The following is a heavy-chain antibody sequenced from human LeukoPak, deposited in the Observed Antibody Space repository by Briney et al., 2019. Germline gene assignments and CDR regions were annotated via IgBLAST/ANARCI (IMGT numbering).Heavy chain of an antibody. Sequence: GGSLRLSCAASGFTFSTAWMSWVRQAPGKGLEWVGRIKSKTDGGTTDYAAPVKGRFTISRDDSKNTLYLQMNSLKTEDTAVYYAVATIRHGGSDYFDYWGQGTLVTVSS. CDR2: IKSKTDGGTT. CDR3: VATIRHGGSDYFDY. V-gene: IGHV3-15*01. J-gene: IGHJ4*02. CDR1: GFTFSTAW. D-gene: IGHD5-12*01.